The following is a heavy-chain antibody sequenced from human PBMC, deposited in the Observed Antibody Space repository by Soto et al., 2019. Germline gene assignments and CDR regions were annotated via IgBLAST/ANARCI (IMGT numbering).Heavy chain of an antibody. Sequence: GGSLRLSCAASGFTFNNAWMFWVRQAPGKGLEWVGRIKGKTDGGTTDYAATVKGRFTISRDDSKNTVYLQMNSLKTEDTAVYYCTTRTFYYDSSGYYCAYWGQGTLVTVSS. J-gene: IGHJ4*02. CDR2: IKGKTDGGTT. CDR3: TTRTFYYDSSGYYCAY. CDR1: GFTFNNAW. V-gene: IGHV3-15*05. D-gene: IGHD3-22*01.